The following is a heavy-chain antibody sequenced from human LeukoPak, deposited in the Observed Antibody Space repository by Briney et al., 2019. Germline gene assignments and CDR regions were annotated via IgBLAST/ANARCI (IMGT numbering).Heavy chain of an antibody. CDR1: GGSISSYY. Sequence: PSETLSLTCTVSGGSISSYYWSWIRQPPGKGLEWIGYIYYSGSTNYNPSLKSRVTISVDTSKNQFSLKLSSVTTADTAVYYCARGGADILTGPDAFDIWGQGTMVTVSS. V-gene: IGHV4-59*01. J-gene: IGHJ3*02. D-gene: IGHD3-9*01. CDR2: IYYSGST. CDR3: ARGGADILTGPDAFDI.